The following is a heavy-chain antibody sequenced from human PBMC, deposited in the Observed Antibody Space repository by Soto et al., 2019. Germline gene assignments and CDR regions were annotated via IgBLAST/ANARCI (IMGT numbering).Heavy chain of an antibody. V-gene: IGHV4-34*01. CDR3: ARSYDSSGYFNNWFDP. Sequence: SETLSLTCAVYGGSFSGYYWSWIRQPPGKGLEWIGEINHSGSTNYNPSLKSRVTMSLDTSKNQFSLKLTSVTAADTAVYYCARSYDSSGYFNNWFDPWGQGTLVTVSS. D-gene: IGHD3-22*01. J-gene: IGHJ5*02. CDR2: INHSGST. CDR1: GGSFSGYY.